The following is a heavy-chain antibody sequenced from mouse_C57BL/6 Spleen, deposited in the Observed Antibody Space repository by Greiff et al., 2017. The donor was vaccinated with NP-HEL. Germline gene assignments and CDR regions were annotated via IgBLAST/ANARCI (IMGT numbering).Heavy chain of an antibody. V-gene: IGHV1-42*01. CDR3: ARFTTVVARAMDY. CDR2: INPSTGGT. Sequence: VQLQQSGPELVKPGASVKISCKASGYSFTGYYMNWVKQSPEKSLEWIGEINPSTGGTTYNQKFKAKATLTVDKSSSTAYMQLKSLTSEDSAVYYCARFTTVVARAMDYWGQGTSVTVSS. CDR1: GYSFTGYY. D-gene: IGHD1-1*01. J-gene: IGHJ4*01.